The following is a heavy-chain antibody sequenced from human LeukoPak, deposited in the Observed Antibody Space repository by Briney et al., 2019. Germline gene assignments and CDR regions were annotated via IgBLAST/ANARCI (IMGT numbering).Heavy chain of an antibody. V-gene: IGHV3-21*01. J-gene: IGHJ6*03. CDR3: ARCDFWSIRNYYYYMDV. CDR2: ISSSSSYI. Sequence: GGSLRLSCAASGFTFSSYSMNWVRQAPGKGLEWVSSISSSSSYIYYADSVKGRFTISRDNAKNSLYLQMNSLRAEDTAVYYCARCDFWSIRNYYYYMDVWGKGTTVTVSS. CDR1: GFTFSSYS. D-gene: IGHD3-3*01.